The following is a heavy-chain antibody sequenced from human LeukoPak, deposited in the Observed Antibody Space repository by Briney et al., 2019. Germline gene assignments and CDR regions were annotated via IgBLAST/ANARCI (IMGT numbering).Heavy chain of an antibody. Sequence: KPSETLSLTCAVYGGSFSGYYWSWIRQPPGKGLEWIGEINHGGSTNYNPSLKSRVTISVDTSKNQFSLKLSSATAADTAVYYCARGGCTNGVCYTNYYYYMDAWGKGTTVTVSS. CDR2: INHGGST. CDR1: GGSFSGYY. CDR3: ARGGCTNGVCYTNYYYYMDA. J-gene: IGHJ6*03. V-gene: IGHV4-34*01. D-gene: IGHD2-8*01.